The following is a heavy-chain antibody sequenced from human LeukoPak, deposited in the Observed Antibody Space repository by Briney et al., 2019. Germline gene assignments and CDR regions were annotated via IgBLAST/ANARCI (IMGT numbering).Heavy chain of an antibody. J-gene: IGHJ4*02. CDR1: GFTFDDYA. Sequence: GGSLRLSCAASGFTFDDYAMHWVRQAPGKGLEWVSGISWNSGSIGYADSVKGRFTISRDNAKNSLYLQMNSLRAEDTALYYCAKDMAYDSSGYYNYWGQGTLVTVSS. CDR2: ISWNSGSI. CDR3: AKDMAYDSSGYYNY. V-gene: IGHV3-9*01. D-gene: IGHD3-22*01.